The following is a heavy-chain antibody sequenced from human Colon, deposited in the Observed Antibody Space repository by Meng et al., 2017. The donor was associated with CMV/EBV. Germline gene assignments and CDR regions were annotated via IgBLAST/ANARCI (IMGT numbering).Heavy chain of an antibody. Sequence: ASVKVSCKASGYTFNNYEINWVRQATGQGLEWMGWMNPHSGSTGYAQDFQDRVTMTRDPSTATAYMEVNSLRPGDTAIYYCAKGRGSGPGPYGMDVWGQGTTVTVSS. CDR2: MNPHSGST. D-gene: IGHD6-19*01. V-gene: IGHV1-8*01. J-gene: IGHJ6*02. CDR3: AKGRGSGPGPYGMDV. CDR1: GYTFNNYE.